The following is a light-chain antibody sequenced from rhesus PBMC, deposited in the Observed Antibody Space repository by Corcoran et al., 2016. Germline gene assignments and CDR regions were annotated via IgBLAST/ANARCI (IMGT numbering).Light chain of an antibody. J-gene: IGKJ1*01. V-gene: IGKV3-42*02. CDR3: QQSTNWPWT. CDR2: DAS. Sequence: EIVLTQSPATLSLSPGERATLSCRASQSVSSSLAWYQQKPGQTPSLLMYDASTRATGIPDRFMGSGSGTDFTLTISRLEPEDFGVYYCQQSTNWPWTFGQGTKVEIK. CDR1: QSVSSS.